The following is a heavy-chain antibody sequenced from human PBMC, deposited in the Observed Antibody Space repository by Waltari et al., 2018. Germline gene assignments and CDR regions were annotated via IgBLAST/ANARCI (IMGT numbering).Heavy chain of an antibody. D-gene: IGHD3-22*01. J-gene: IGHJ4*02. CDR3: ARWDDSSGYYYHFDY. CDR1: GGSISSSSYY. CDR2: IYYSGST. Sequence: QLQLQESGPGLVKPSETLSLTCTVSGGSISSSSYYWGWIRKPPGKGLEWIGSIYYSGSTYYNPSLKSRVTISVDTSKNQFSLKLSSVTAADTAVYYCARWDDSSGYYYHFDYWGQGTLVTVSS. V-gene: IGHV4-39*01.